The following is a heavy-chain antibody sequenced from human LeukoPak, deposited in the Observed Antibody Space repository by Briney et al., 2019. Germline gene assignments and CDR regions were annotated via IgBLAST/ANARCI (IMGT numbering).Heavy chain of an antibody. CDR2: IYHSGST. J-gene: IGHJ3*02. CDR1: GGSISSSNW. V-gene: IGHV4-4*02. Sequence: SGTLSHTCAVSGGSISSSNWWSWVRQPPGKGLEWIGEIYHSGSTNYNPSLKSRVTISVDKSKNQFSLKLSSVTAADTAVYYCATQRTTARGAGDHPPADDASDTWGQGTMVAVSS. D-gene: IGHD1-7*01. CDR3: ATQRTTARGAGDHPPADDASDT.